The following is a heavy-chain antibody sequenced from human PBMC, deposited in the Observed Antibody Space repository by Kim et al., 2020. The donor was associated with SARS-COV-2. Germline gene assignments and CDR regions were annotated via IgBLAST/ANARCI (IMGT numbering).Heavy chain of an antibody. D-gene: IGHD2-2*01. CDR2: YRGST. CDR3: ASGSYAF. Sequence: YRGSTNDNPSHKSRGTISGDTSKNQFSLKLSSGTAADTAVYYCASGSYAFWGQGTLVTVSS. V-gene: IGHV4-59*09. J-gene: IGHJ4*02.